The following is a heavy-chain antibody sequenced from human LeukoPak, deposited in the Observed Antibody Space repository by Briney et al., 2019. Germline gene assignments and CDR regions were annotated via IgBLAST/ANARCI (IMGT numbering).Heavy chain of an antibody. CDR1: GFPFNAYW. CDR3: ARSLPYGTAWYGRSDF. V-gene: IGHV3-7*03. J-gene: IGHJ4*02. CDR2: IRQDGDTK. Sequence: GGSLRLSCAASGFPFNAYWMTWVRQAPGKGLEWVANIRQDGDTKYYVDSVKGRFTISRDNAMNSLYLQMNSLRAEDTAIYYCARSLPYGTAWYGRSDFWGQGTLVTVSS. D-gene: IGHD6-13*01.